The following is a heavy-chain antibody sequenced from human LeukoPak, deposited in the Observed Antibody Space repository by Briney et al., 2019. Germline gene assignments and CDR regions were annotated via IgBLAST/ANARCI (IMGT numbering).Heavy chain of an antibody. CDR1: GFTFSSYA. J-gene: IGHJ4*02. Sequence: PGGSLRLSCGACGFTFSSYAMRWVRQARGEGGEGVSAISGRGGSTYYADSVKGRFTISRDNSKHTLYLQMNSLRAEDTAVYYCLPTQGYWGQGTLVTVSS. CDR2: ISGRGGST. V-gene: IGHV3-23*01. CDR3: LPTQGY.